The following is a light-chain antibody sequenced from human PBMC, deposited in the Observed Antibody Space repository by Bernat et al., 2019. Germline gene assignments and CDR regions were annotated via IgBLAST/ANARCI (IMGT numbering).Light chain of an antibody. CDR3: QQFGTSPYT. Sequence: VLTQSPDTLSLSPGERATLSCRASQSVTSNYLAWYQHKPGQAPRLLIFGASSRATGIPDRFSGSGSGTDFTLTISRLEPEDFAVYYCQQFGTSPYTFGQGTQLEIK. J-gene: IGKJ2*01. CDR2: GAS. V-gene: IGKV3-20*01. CDR1: QSVTSNY.